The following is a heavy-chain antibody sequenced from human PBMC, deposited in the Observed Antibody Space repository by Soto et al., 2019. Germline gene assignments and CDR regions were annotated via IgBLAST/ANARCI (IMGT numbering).Heavy chain of an antibody. Sequence: SVQASFKASGGTFRSYSISWVRQAPGQGLEWMGGIIPIFDITNYAQKFQGRVTITADESTSTAYMELSSLGSDDTAVYYCARPDEGGYSSNHHYYYALDVWGQGTTVTVSS. J-gene: IGHJ6*02. CDR2: IIPIFDIT. D-gene: IGHD3-22*01. CDR3: ARPDEGGYSSNHHYYYALDV. V-gene: IGHV1-69*13. CDR1: GGTFRSYS.